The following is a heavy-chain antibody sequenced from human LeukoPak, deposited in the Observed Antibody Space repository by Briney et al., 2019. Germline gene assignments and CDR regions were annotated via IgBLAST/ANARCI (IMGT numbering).Heavy chain of an antibody. D-gene: IGHD3-10*01. CDR2: ISSGGNDI. V-gene: IGHV3-48*03. J-gene: IGHJ4*02. CDR3: AGYLFWVLGANDY. Sequence: TGGSLRLSCAASGFTFSSYEMNWVRQAPGKGLEWISFISSGGNDIYYADSVKGRFTISRDNTKNSLYLQVNSLRDEDTAVYYFAGYLFWVLGANDYWGQGTLVTVSS. CDR1: GFTFSSYE.